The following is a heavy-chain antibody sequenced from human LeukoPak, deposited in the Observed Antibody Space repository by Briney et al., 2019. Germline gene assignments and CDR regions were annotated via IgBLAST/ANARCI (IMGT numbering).Heavy chain of an antibody. Sequence: PGGSLRLSRSTSGFAFSSYAMSWVRQAPGKGLEWVSVISASDGIPYYADSVKGRFTISRDNSKNTLYLQLNSLRADDTAVYYCVKDYDSSGWTRRNWGQGTLVTVSS. V-gene: IGHV3-23*01. J-gene: IGHJ4*02. D-gene: IGHD3-22*01. CDR2: ISASDGIP. CDR3: VKDYDSSGWTRRN. CDR1: GFAFSSYA.